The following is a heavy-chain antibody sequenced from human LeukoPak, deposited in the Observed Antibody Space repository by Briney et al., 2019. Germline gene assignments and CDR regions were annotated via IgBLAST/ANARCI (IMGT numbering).Heavy chain of an antibody. D-gene: IGHD6-13*01. CDR2: IIPIFGTA. J-gene: IGHJ4*02. V-gene: IGHV1-69*13. CDR1: GGTFSSYA. CDR3: ARDGGGIAAAGTRFDY. Sequence: SVKVSCKASGGTFSSYAISWVRQAPGQGLEWMGGIIPIFGTANYAQKFQGRVTITADESTSTAYMELSSLRSEDTAVYYCARDGGGIAAAGTRFDYWGQGTLVTVSS.